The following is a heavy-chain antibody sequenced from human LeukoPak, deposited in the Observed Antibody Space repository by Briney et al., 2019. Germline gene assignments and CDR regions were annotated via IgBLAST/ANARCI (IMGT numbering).Heavy chain of an antibody. CDR3: AREERYYGMDV. CDR1: GGSFSGYY. Sequence: PSETLSLTCAVYGGSFSGYYWSWIRQPPGKGLEWVGEINHSGSTNYNPSLKSRVTISVDTSKNQFSLKLSSVTAADTAVYYCAREERYYGMDVWGQGTTVTVSS. V-gene: IGHV4-34*01. J-gene: IGHJ6*02. CDR2: INHSGST.